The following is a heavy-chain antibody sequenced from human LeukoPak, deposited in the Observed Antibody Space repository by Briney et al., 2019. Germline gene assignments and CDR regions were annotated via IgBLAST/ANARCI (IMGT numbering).Heavy chain of an antibody. CDR2: ISYDGSNK. V-gene: IGHV3-30*04. CDR3: ARGTYYYDSSGHGAFDI. D-gene: IGHD3-22*01. CDR1: GFTFSSYA. J-gene: IGHJ3*02. Sequence: PGRSLRLSCAASGFTFSSYAMHWVRQAPGRGLEWVAVISYDGSNKYYADSVKGRFTISRDNSKNTLYLQMNSLRAEDTAVYYCARGTYYYDSSGHGAFDIWGQGTMVTVSS.